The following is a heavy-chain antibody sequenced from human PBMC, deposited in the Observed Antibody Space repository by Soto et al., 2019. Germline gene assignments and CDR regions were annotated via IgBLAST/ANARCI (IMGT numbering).Heavy chain of an antibody. J-gene: IGHJ4*02. Sequence: QVQLVQSGAEVKKPGSSVKVSCKASGGTFSSNSISWVRQAPGQGLEWMGGVIPMLNTAQYARKFQGRVTITADKATNTPHRELRSLTSEDTAVYYCARARGLIGQDNWGQGTRVTVAS. CDR3: ARARGLIGQDN. D-gene: IGHD2-8*01. V-gene: IGHV1-69*14. CDR1: GGTFSSNS. CDR2: VIPMLNTA.